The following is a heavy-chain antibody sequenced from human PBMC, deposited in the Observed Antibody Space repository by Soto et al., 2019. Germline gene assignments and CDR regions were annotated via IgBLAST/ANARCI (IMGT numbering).Heavy chain of an antibody. CDR2: MNPNSGNT. CDR3: ARFTMVRGVIPNFDY. CDR1: GYTFTSYD. J-gene: IGHJ4*02. Sequence: ASVKVSCKASGYTFTSYDINWVRQATGRGLEWMGWMNPNSGNTGYAQKFQGRVTMTRNTSISTAYMELSSLKSEDTAVYYCARFTMVRGVIPNFDYWGQGTLVTVSS. V-gene: IGHV1-8*01. D-gene: IGHD3-10*01.